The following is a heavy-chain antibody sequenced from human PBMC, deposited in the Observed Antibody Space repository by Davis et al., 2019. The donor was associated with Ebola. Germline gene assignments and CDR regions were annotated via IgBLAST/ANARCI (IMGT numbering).Heavy chain of an antibody. D-gene: IGHD3-10*01. Sequence: PGGSLRLSCAASGFTFSSYWMSWIRQAPGKGLEWVSYISSSSSYTNYADSVKGRFTISRDNAKNSLYLQMNSLRAEDTAVYYCARPPEPDYYGSGSSPQNAFDIWGQGTMVTVSS. CDR3: ARPPEPDYYGSGSSPQNAFDI. J-gene: IGHJ3*02. CDR1: GFTFSSYW. V-gene: IGHV3-11*06. CDR2: ISSSSSYT.